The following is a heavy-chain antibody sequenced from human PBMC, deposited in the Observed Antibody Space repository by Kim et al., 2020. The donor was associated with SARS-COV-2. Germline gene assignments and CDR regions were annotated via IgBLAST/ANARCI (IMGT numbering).Heavy chain of an antibody. CDR1: GFTFSSYG. V-gene: IGHV3-33*06. Sequence: GGSLRLSCAASGFTFSSYGMHWVRQAPGKGLEWVSVILYDGSNKDYADSVKGRFTISRDNSKNTLYLQMNSLRAEDTAVYYCAKQNYYGSGRYRHYYYYSMDVWCEGTTLAVAS. CDR2: ILYDGSNK. D-gene: IGHD3-10*01. J-gene: IGHJ6*02. CDR3: AKQNYYGSGRYRHYYYYSMDV.